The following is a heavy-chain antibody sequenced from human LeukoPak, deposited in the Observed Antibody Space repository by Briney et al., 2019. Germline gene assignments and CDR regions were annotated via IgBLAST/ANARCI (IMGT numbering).Heavy chain of an antibody. CDR2: IYSGSST. D-gene: IGHD5-24*01. CDR1: GFTVSSNY. V-gene: IGHV3-53*01. Sequence: GGSLRLSCAASGFTVSSNYMSWVRQAPGKGLEWVSVIYSGSSTYYADSVKGRFTISRDNSKNTLYLQMNSLRVEDTAVYYCAREGDGYRTTGYFDYWGQGTLVTVSS. CDR3: AREGDGYRTTGYFDY. J-gene: IGHJ4*02.